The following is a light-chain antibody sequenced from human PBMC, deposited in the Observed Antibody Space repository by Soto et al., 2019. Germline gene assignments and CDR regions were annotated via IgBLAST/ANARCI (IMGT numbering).Light chain of an antibody. V-gene: IGKV1-39*01. J-gene: IGKJ1*01. CDR1: QSISTY. CDR2: TAF. CDR3: QQSFSTPWT. Sequence: DRVTITCRASQSISTYLNWYQQKPGKAPNLLIYTAFILQSGVPSRFSGSGSGAEFTLTISSLQLEDFASYYCQQSFSTPWTFGQGTTVEI.